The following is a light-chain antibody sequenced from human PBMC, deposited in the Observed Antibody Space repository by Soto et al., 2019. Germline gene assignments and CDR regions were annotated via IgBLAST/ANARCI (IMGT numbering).Light chain of an antibody. Sequence: EIVMTQSPATLSVSPGERDTLSCRASQSVSSNLAWYQQKPGQAPRLLIYGASTRATGIPARFSGSGSGTEFTLTISSLQPDDFATYYCQQYNSYPWTFGQGTKVEIK. CDR2: GAS. CDR1: QSVSSN. J-gene: IGKJ1*01. CDR3: QQYNSYPWT. V-gene: IGKV3-15*01.